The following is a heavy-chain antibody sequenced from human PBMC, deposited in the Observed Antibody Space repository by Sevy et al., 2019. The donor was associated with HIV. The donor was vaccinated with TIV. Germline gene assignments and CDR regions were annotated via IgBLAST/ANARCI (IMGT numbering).Heavy chain of an antibody. CDR1: GITFSYYG. D-gene: IGHD3-22*01. V-gene: IGHV3-30*18. Sequence: VGSLRLSCAASGITFSYYGMHWVRQAPGKGLEWVAFISYDGSDKFYADSVKGRFTTSRDNSKNTLYLQMNSLRGEDTAVYFCAKDADRSGYTNDAHFDYWGQGTLVTVSS. J-gene: IGHJ4*02. CDR3: AKDADRSGYTNDAHFDY. CDR2: ISYDGSDK.